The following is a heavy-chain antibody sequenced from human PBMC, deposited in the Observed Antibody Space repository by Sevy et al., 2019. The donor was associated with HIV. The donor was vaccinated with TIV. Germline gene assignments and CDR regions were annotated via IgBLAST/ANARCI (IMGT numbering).Heavy chain of an antibody. V-gene: IGHV3-7*01. CDR1: GFTFKSYL. J-gene: IGHJ6*02. CDR3: AREGSADDTYYYHYAMDV. D-gene: IGHD6-19*01. Sequence: GGSLRLSCAASGFTFKSYLMTWVRQAPGKGLEWEANINQDGSEKYYSDSLKGRFSISRDNSKNSVNLQINTLRAEDTAVYYCAREGSADDTYYYHYAMDVWGQGTTVTVSS. CDR2: INQDGSEK.